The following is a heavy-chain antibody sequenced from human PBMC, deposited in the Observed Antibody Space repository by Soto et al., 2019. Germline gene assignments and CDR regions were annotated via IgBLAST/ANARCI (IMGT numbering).Heavy chain of an antibody. V-gene: IGHV4-61*01. CDR1: GGSVSSGPYY. CDR2: IYYSGNT. J-gene: IGHJ4*02. D-gene: IGHD1-7*01. Sequence: PSETLSLTCTVSGGSVSSGPYYWSWIRQPPGKGLEWIGYIYYSGNTNYNPTLKSRVTISVDTSKNQFSLKLSSVTAADTAVYYCASRDPGTSVDYWGQGTLVTVSS. CDR3: ASRDPGTSVDY.